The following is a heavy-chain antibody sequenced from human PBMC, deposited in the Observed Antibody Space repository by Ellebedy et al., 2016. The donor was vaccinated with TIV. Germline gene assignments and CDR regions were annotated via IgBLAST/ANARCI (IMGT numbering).Heavy chain of an antibody. CDR2: LTADGRST. V-gene: IGHV3-23*01. CDR1: GFSLSNSF. J-gene: IGHJ4*02. CDR3: RPGHYSNA. Sequence: GGSLRLXXAASGFSLSNSFMSWIRQAPGKGLEWASTLTADGRSTYFADSVKGRFTISRDDSKNTVYLQMSSLRSEDTAVYYCRPGHYSNAWGQGTLVTVSS.